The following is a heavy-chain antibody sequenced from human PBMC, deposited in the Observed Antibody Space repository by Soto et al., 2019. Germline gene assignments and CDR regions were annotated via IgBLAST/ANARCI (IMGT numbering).Heavy chain of an antibody. CDR2: XSXYXGXT. CDR3: LFSIFGVVSPDP. CDR1: GYTFTSYG. D-gene: IGHD3-3*01. V-gene: IGHV1-18*04. J-gene: IGHJ5*02. Sequence: ASVKVSCKASGYTFTSYGISWVRQAPGQGLEXMGWXSXYXGXTXYXXXXQGRVTMTTDTSTSTAYMELRSLRSDHTAVYYCLFSIFGVVSPDPWGQGTLVTVSS.